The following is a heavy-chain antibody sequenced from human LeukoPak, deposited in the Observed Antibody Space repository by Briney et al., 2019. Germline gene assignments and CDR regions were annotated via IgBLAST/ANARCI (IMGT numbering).Heavy chain of an antibody. CDR2: LDVTGKK. CDR3: ARSKFGFGATNFDT. V-gene: IGHV4-59*03. J-gene: IGHJ5*02. D-gene: IGHD3-10*01. Sequence: PSGTLSLTCDVSGVSITKYLWNWIRQSPGKGLEWIGYLDVTGKKKYASFFESRVTISGDVSKNQFSLRLTSLTAADTAVYFCARSKFGFGATNFDTRGQGTLVSVSS. CDR1: GVSITKYL.